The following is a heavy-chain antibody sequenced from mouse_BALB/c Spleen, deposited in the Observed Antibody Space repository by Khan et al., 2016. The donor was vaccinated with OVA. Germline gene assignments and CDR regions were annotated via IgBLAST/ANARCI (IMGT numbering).Heavy chain of an antibody. V-gene: IGHV1-53*01. CDR1: GYTFTSYW. CDR2: INPSNGGT. D-gene: IGHD1-1*01. Sequence: QVQLKQSRAELVKPGASVKLSCKASGYTFTSYWMCWVKQRPGHGLEWIGDINPSNGGTNVNEKFKIKATLTVDKSSSTAYMEVSSLTSEDSAVYYGTRGGYGSPFAYWGQGTLLTVSA. CDR3: TRGGYGSPFAY. J-gene: IGHJ3*01.